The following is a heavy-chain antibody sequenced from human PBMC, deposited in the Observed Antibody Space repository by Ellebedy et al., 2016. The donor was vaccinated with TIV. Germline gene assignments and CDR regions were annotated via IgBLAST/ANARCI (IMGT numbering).Heavy chain of an antibody. CDR2: IIPIFGTA. D-gene: IGHD6-19*01. CDR3: ARDLGGSSGWYPSYGMDV. CDR1: GGTFSSYA. V-gene: IGHV1-69*13. Sequence: SVKVSXXASGGTFSSYAISWVRQAPGQGLEWMGGIIPIFGTANYAQKFQGRVTITADESTSTAYMELSSLRSEDTAVYYCARDLGGSSGWYPSYGMDVWGQGTTVTVSS. J-gene: IGHJ6*02.